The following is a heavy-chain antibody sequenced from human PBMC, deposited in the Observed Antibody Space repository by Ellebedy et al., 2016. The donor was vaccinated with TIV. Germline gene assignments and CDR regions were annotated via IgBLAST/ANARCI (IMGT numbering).Heavy chain of an antibody. CDR1: GFSFRSYW. V-gene: IGHV3-7*01. J-gene: IGHJ3*02. D-gene: IGHD4-17*01. CDR2: MRQDGGDK. CDR3: ATDGSYGDYRPPTHAFVM. Sequence: GESLKISCVGSGFSFRSYWMSWVRQAPGKGLEWVANMRQDGGDKYYEDSVKGRFTIARDNAKNSLFLQMSSLRVEDTAVYYCATDGSYGDYRPPTHAFVMWGQGTMVAVSS.